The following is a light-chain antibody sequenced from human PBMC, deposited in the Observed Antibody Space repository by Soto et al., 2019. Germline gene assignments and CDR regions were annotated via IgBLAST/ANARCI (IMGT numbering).Light chain of an antibody. V-gene: IGKV3-11*01. CDR1: ENVRTF. CDR2: GAS. Sequence: EVVLTQSPATLSLSPGERATLSCRASENVRTFVDWYQQKPGQAPRLLIYGASNRATGIPARFSGSGSGTDFTLTISNLEPDDFAVYYCHQHSHWPPWTFGQGTRVEIQ. J-gene: IGKJ1*01. CDR3: HQHSHWPPWT.